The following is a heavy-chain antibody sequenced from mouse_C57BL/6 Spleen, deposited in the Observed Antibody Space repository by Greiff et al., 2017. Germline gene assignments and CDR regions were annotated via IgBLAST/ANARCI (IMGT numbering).Heavy chain of an antibody. V-gene: IGHV5-17*01. Sequence: VHVKQSGGGLVKPGGSLKLSCAASGFTFSDYGMHWVRQAPEKGLEWVAYISSGSSTIYYADTVKGRFTISRDNAKNTLFLQMTSLRSEDTAMYYCARGYDWYFDVWGTGTTVTVSS. D-gene: IGHD2-2*01. CDR1: GFTFSDYG. CDR3: ARGYDWYFDV. J-gene: IGHJ1*03. CDR2: ISSGSSTI.